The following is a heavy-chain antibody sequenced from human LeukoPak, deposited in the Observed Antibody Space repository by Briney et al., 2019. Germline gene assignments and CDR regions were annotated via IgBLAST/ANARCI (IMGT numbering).Heavy chain of an antibody. J-gene: IGHJ6*03. Sequence: PSETLSLTCTVSGGSISSYYWSWIRQPPGKGLEWIGYIYYSGSTNYNPSLKSRVTISVDTSKNQFSLKLSSVTAVDTAVYYCARGTSIAVAPWYYYYYMDVWGKGTTVTVSS. V-gene: IGHV4-59*12. CDR1: GGSISSYY. D-gene: IGHD6-19*01. CDR2: IYYSGST. CDR3: ARGTSIAVAPWYYYYYMDV.